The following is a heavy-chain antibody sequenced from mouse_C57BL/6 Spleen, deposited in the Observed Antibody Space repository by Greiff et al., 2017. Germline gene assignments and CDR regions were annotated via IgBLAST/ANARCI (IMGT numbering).Heavy chain of an antibody. CDR2: ISSGGSYT. CDR3: ARITTVDHWYFDV. CDR1: GFTFSSYG. J-gene: IGHJ1*03. Sequence: EVKLMESGGDLVKPGGSLKLSCAASGFTFSSYGMSWVRQTPDKRLEWVATISSGGSYTYYPDSVKGRFTISRDNAKNTLYLQMSSLKSEDTAVYYCARITTVDHWYFDVWGTGTTVTVSS. D-gene: IGHD1-1*01. V-gene: IGHV5-6*01.